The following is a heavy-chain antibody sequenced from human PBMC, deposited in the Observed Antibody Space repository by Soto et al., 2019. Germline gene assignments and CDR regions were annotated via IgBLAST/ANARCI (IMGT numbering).Heavy chain of an antibody. V-gene: IGHV4-34*01. D-gene: IGHD2-21*02. CDR3: ARGPQSDWPIASY. CDR2: ISHIGDT. CDR1: GGPISGYY. Sequence: SETLSLTCTVDGGPISGYYWIWVRQPPWKGLQWIGEISHIGDTNYNPSLESRVTMSLDTSDNQFSLKLTSVTAADTAMYYCARGPQSDWPIASYWGQGTLVTVSS. J-gene: IGHJ4*01.